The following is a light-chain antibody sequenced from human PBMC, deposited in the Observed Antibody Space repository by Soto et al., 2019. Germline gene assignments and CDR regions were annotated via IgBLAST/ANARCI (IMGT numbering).Light chain of an antibody. CDR3: QQYGSSPPMYT. CDR1: QSVSSSY. Sequence: EIVLTQSPGTLSLSPGERATLSCRASQSVSSSYLAWYQQKPGQAPRLLIYGASSRATGIPDRFSGSGSGTDFTLNISRLEPGDFAVYYCQQYGSSPPMYTFGQGTKLEI. J-gene: IGKJ2*01. V-gene: IGKV3-20*01. CDR2: GAS.